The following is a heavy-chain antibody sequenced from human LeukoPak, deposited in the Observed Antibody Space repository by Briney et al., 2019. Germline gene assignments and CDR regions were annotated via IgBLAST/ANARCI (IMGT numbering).Heavy chain of an antibody. CDR3: ARHSTRYYYGMDV. V-gene: IGHV4-59*08. Sequence: PSEALSLTCTVSGGSISSYYWSWIRQPPGKGLEWIGYIYYSGSTNYNPSLKSRVTISVDTSKNQFSLKLSSVTAADTAVYYCARHSTRYYYGMDVWGQGTTVTVSS. J-gene: IGHJ6*02. CDR2: IYYSGST. CDR1: GGSISSYY. D-gene: IGHD2/OR15-2a*01.